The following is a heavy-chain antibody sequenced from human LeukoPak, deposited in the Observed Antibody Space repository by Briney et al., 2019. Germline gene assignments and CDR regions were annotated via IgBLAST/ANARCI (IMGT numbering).Heavy chain of an antibody. CDR3: AKDFLYNVVDY. V-gene: IGHV3-23*01. CDR1: GFTFSNYA. J-gene: IGHJ4*02. Sequence: GGSLRLSCAASGFTFSNYAMSWVRQAPGKGLEWVSAISGSGAGTYYADSVEGRFTISRDSSKNTVYLHMNSLRAEDTAVYYCAKDFLYNVVDYWGQGTLVAVSS. D-gene: IGHD3-10*01. CDR2: ISGSGAGT.